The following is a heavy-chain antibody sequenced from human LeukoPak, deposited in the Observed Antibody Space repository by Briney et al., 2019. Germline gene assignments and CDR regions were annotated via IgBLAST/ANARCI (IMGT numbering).Heavy chain of an antibody. V-gene: IGHV4-31*03. Sequence: PSETLSLTCTVSGGSISSGGYYWSWIRQHPGKGLEWIGYIYYSGSTYYNPSLKSRVTISVDASKNQFSLKLSSVTAADTAVYYCARGSDLNWFDPWGQGTLVTVSS. CDR2: IYYSGST. CDR1: GGSISSGGYY. J-gene: IGHJ5*02. CDR3: ARGSDLNWFDP.